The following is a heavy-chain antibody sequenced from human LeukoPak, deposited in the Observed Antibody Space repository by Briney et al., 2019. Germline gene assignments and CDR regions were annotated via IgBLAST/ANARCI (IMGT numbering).Heavy chain of an antibody. J-gene: IGHJ6*02. CDR1: GGTFSSSA. CDR2: IIPVLNIT. D-gene: IGHD5-18*01. CDR3: ARDQGLTAPPPYGLDV. V-gene: IGHV1-69*04. Sequence: SVKVSCKTSGGTFSSSAITWVRQAPGQGLEWMGRIIPVLNITSYAQKFRGRVTITADTSTSTVYMELSSLRSEETAVYYCARDQGLTAPPPYGLDVWGQGTTVIVSS.